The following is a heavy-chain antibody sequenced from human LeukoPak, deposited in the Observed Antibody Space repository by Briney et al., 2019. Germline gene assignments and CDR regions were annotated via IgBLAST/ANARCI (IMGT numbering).Heavy chain of an antibody. CDR2: INHSGST. CDR3: ATGLGSGWHVSWFDP. Sequence: SGTLSLTCAVYGGSFSGYYWSWIRQPPGKGLEWIGEINHSGSTNYNPSLKSRVTISVDTSKNQFSLKLSSVTAADTAVYYRATGLGSGWHVSWFDPWGQGTLVTVSS. D-gene: IGHD6-19*01. CDR1: GGSFSGYY. J-gene: IGHJ5*02. V-gene: IGHV4-34*01.